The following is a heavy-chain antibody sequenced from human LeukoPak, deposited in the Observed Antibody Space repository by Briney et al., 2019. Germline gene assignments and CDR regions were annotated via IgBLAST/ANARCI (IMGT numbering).Heavy chain of an antibody. D-gene: IGHD3-16*01. Sequence: SETLSLTCTVSGGSISSYYWSWIRQPAGKGLEWIGRIYTSGSTNYNPSLKSRVTMPVDTSKNQFSLKLSSVTAADTAVYYCARAIWVKDPNERFDPWGQGTLVTVSS. J-gene: IGHJ5*02. CDR2: IYTSGST. V-gene: IGHV4-4*07. CDR1: GGSISSYY. CDR3: ARAIWVKDPNERFDP.